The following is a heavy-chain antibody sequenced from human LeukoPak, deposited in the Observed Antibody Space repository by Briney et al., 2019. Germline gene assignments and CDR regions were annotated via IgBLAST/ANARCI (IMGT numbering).Heavy chain of an antibody. CDR3: ARGLYNWNQSGAFDI. CDR2: IYYSGST. CDR1: GGSISSYY. J-gene: IGHJ3*02. V-gene: IGHV4-59*08. Sequence: PSETLSLTCTVSGGSISSYYWSWIRQPPGKGLEWIGYIYYSGSTNYNPSLKSRVTISVDTSKNQFSLKLSPVTAADTAVYYCARGLYNWNQSGAFDIWGQGTMVTVSS. D-gene: IGHD1-20*01.